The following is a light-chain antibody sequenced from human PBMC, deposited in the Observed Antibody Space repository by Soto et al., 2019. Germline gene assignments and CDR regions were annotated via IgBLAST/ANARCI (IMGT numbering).Light chain of an antibody. CDR1: SSHIGAGYD. V-gene: IGLV1-40*01. CDR3: QSYDSSLSGYV. CDR2: GNS. J-gene: IGLJ1*01. Sequence: QSVLTQPPSVSGAPGQRVTISCTGSSSHIGAGYDVHWYQQLPGTAPKLLIYGNSNRPSGVPDRFSGSKSGTSASLAITGLQAEDEADYYCQSYDSSLSGYVFGTGTKATVL.